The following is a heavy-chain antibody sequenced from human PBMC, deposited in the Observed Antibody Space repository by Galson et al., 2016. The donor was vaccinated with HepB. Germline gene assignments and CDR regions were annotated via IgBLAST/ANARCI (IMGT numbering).Heavy chain of an antibody. CDR2: ISYDGSNK. D-gene: IGHD3-22*01. CDR3: ARLHYDGSIFHPFDC. J-gene: IGHJ4*02. V-gene: IGHV3-30*07. Sequence: EWVAVISYDGSNKYYANSVKGRFTMSRDDSMNSLYLQMNSLKTEDTAVYYCARLHYDGSIFHPFDCWGQGTLVTVSS.